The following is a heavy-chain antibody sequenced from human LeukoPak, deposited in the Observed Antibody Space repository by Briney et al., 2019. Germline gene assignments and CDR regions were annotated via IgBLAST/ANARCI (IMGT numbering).Heavy chain of an antibody. CDR2: ISGGST. CDR1: GFTVSSNE. J-gene: IGHJ4*02. Sequence: GGSLRLSCAASGFTVSSNEMSWVRQAPGKGLEWVSSISGGSTYYADSRKGRFTISRDNSKNTLYLQMNSLRAEDTAVYYCAKALGYSSGHFDYWGQGTLVTVSS. D-gene: IGHD6-25*01. V-gene: IGHV3-38-3*01. CDR3: AKALGYSSGHFDY.